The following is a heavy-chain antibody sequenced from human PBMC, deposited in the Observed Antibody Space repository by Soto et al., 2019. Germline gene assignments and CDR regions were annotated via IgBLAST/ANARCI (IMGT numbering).Heavy chain of an antibody. CDR1: GGSISGYY. V-gene: IGHV4-59*01. J-gene: IGHJ6*02. Sequence: QVQLQESGPGLVKPSETLSLTCTVSGGSISGYYWSWIRQXXGXXXEWIGYMYNTGSTVYNPSFKSRVTISVDTSKNQFSLKLNSVTAADTAVYYCARDLWGYCGTDCYPLDVWGQGTTVTVSS. D-gene: IGHD2-21*02. CDR2: MYNTGST. CDR3: ARDLWGYCGTDCYPLDV.